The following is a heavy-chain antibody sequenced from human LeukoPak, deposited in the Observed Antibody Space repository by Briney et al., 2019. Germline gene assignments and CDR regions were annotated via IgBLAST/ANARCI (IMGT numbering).Heavy chain of an antibody. J-gene: IGHJ4*02. V-gene: IGHV3-30*18. CDR1: GFTFSSYG. D-gene: IGHD3-10*01. CDR3: AKGGWFGESSPIDY. Sequence: GRSLRLSCAASGFTFSSYGMHWVRQAPGKGLEWVAVISYDGSNKYYADSVKGRFTISRDNSKNTLYLQMNSLGAEDTAVYYCAKGGWFGESSPIDYWGQGTLVTVSS. CDR2: ISYDGSNK.